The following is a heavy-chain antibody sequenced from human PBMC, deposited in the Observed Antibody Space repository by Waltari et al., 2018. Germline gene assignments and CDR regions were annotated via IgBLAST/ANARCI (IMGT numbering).Heavy chain of an antibody. CDR3: TRPLGAGDV. D-gene: IGHD3-16*01. V-gene: IGHV3-49*04. Sequence: EVQLVESGGGLVQPGRSLRLSCTASGFTFGDYAMSWVRQAPGKGLEWVGFIRSKAYGGTTEYAAAVKGRFTISRDDSKSIAYLQMNSLKTEDTAVYYCTRPLGAGDVWGKGTTVTVSS. J-gene: IGHJ6*04. CDR1: GFTFGDYA. CDR2: IRSKAYGGTT.